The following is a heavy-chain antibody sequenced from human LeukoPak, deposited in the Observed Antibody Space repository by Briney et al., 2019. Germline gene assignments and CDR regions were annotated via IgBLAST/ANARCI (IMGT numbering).Heavy chain of an antibody. CDR1: GYTFTSYG. Sequence: ASVKVSCKASGYTFTSYGISWVRQAPGQGLEWMGWISAYNGNTNYAQKLQGRVTMTTDTSTSTAYMELRSLRSDDTAVYYCATYPGPDPYCSGGSCYFGYWGQGTLVTVSS. D-gene: IGHD2-15*01. V-gene: IGHV1-18*01. CDR3: ATYPGPDPYCSGGSCYFGY. J-gene: IGHJ4*02. CDR2: ISAYNGNT.